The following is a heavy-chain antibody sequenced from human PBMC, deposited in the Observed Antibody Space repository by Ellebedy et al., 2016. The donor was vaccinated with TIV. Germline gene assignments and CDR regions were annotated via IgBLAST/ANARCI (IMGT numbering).Heavy chain of an antibody. V-gene: IGHV4-59*01. J-gene: IGHJ4*02. CDR2: FYYNRNT. D-gene: IGHD2-15*01. CDR1: GDSISDYY. CDR3: AGGKGWLTTY. Sequence: MPSETLSLTCTVSGDSISDYYWSWIRQPPGKGLEWIGNFYYNRNTNYNPSLKSRVTISADTSKNQFSLNLSYVTAADTAVYFCAGGKGWLTTYWGQGTLAIVSS.